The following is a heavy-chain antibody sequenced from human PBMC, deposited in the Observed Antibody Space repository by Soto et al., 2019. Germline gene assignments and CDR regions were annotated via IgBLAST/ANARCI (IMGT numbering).Heavy chain of an antibody. CDR1: GFTVSSNY. D-gene: IGHD6-13*01. CDR3: ARGWAAAAQQH. CDR2: IYSGGST. V-gene: IGHV3-66*01. Sequence: PGGSLRLSCAASGFTVSSNYMSWVRQAPGKGLEWVSVIYSGGSTYYADSVKGRFTISRDNSKNTLYLQMNSLRAEDTAVYYCARGWAAAAQQHWGQGTLVTVPQ. J-gene: IGHJ1*01.